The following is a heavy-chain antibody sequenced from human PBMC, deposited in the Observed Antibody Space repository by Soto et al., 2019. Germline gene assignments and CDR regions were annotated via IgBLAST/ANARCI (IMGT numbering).Heavy chain of an antibody. D-gene: IGHD6-13*01. Sequence: PGGSLRLSCAASGFTFSSYGMHWVRQAPGKGLEWVAVISYDGSNKYYADSVKGRFTIARDNSKNTLYLQMNSLRAEDTAVYYCAKPRQQLPHDAFDIWGQGTMVTVSS. V-gene: IGHV3-30*18. CDR3: AKPRQQLPHDAFDI. J-gene: IGHJ3*02. CDR2: ISYDGSNK. CDR1: GFTFSSYG.